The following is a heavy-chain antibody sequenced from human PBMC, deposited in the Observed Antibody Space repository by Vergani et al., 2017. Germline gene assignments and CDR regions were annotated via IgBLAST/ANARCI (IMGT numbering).Heavy chain of an antibody. J-gene: IGHJ5*02. CDR2: IYYSGST. D-gene: IGHD3-10*01. V-gene: IGHV4-39*07. Sequence: QVQLQESGPGLVKPSGTLSLTCTVSGGSISSSSYYWGWIRQPPGKGLEWIGSIYYSGSTYYNPSLKSRVTISVDTSKNQFSLKLSSVTAADTAVYYCARRTYYGSGKGWFDPWGQGTLVTVSS. CDR3: ARRTYYGSGKGWFDP. CDR1: GGSISSSSYY.